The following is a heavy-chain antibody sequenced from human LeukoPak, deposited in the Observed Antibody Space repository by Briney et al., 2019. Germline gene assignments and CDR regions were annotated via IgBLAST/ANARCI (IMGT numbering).Heavy chain of an antibody. CDR1: GGSFSGYC. CDR2: INHSGST. J-gene: IGHJ4*01. Sequence: SETLSLTCSVYGGSFSGYCWSWIRQPPGKGLEWIGEINHSGSTNYNPSLKTRVAISLDRSKDQFSLKLTSVTAADTAVYYCTRGKPETVFDSWGRGTLVTVSS. CDR3: TRGKPETVFDS. V-gene: IGHV4-34*01.